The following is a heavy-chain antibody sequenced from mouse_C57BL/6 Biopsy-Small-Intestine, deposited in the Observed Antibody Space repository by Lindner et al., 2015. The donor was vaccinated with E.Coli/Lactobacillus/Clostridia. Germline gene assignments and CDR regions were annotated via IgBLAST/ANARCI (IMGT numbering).Heavy chain of an antibody. Sequence: VQLQESGPELVKPGASVKISCKASGYSFTDYNMNWVKQSNGKSLEWIGVINPNYGTTSYNQKFKGKATLTADKSSSTAYMELRSLTSEDSAVYYCARSDYTLDYWGQGTTLTVSS. CDR2: INPNYGTT. J-gene: IGHJ2*01. D-gene: IGHD2-12*01. CDR3: ARSDYTLDY. V-gene: IGHV1-39*01. CDR1: GYSFTDYN.